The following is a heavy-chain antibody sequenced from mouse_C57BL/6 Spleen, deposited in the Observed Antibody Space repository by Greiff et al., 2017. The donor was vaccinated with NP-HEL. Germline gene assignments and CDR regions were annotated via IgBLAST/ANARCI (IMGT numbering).Heavy chain of an antibody. V-gene: IGHV1-26*01. CDR3: ARCYYGSSPHYAMDY. J-gene: IGHJ4*01. CDR1: GYTFTDYY. Sequence: EVQLQQSGPELVKPGASVKISCKASGYTFTDYYMNWVKQSHGKSLEWIGDINPNNGGTSYNQKFKGKATLTVDKSSSTAYMELRSLTSEDSAVYYCARCYYGSSPHYAMDYWGQGTSVTVSS. D-gene: IGHD1-1*01. CDR2: INPNNGGT.